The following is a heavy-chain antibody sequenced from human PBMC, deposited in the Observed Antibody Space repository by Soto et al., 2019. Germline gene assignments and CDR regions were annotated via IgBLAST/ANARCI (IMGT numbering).Heavy chain of an antibody. CDR1: GFTFSSYA. CDR3: AKDHYYYVNPDPKNKDYYYGMDV. D-gene: IGHD3-10*02. J-gene: IGHJ6*02. V-gene: IGHV3-23*01. CDR2: ISGRGGST. Sequence: GGSLRLSCAASGFTFSSYAMSWVRQAPGKGLEWVSAISGRGGSTYYADSVKGRFTISRDNSKNTLYLQMNSLRAEDTAVYYCAKDHYYYVNPDPKNKDYYYGMDVWGQGTTVTVSS.